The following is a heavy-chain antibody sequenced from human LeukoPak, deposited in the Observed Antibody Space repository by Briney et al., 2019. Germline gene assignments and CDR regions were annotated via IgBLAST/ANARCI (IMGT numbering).Heavy chain of an antibody. V-gene: IGHV5-51*01. Sequence: GESLKISCKGSGYSFTSYWIGWVRQMPGKGLEWMGIIYPGDSDTRYSPSFQGQVTISADKSISTAYLQWSSLKASDTAMYYCARQPPISMIVVVEEPVDAFDIWGQGTMVTVSS. J-gene: IGHJ3*02. CDR3: ARQPPISMIVVVEEPVDAFDI. D-gene: IGHD3-22*01. CDR2: IYPGDSDT. CDR1: GYSFTSYW.